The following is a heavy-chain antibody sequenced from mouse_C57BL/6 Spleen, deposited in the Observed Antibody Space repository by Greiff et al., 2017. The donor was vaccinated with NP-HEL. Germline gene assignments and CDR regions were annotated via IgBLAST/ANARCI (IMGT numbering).Heavy chain of an antibody. D-gene: IGHD2-2*01. CDR2: INPYNGGT. Sequence: VQLKQSGPVLVKPGASVKMSCKASGYTFTDYYMNWVKQSHGKSLEWIGVINPYNGGTSYNQKFKGKATLTVDKSSSTAYMELNSLTSEDSAVYYCAGWFPAWFAYWGQGTLVTVSA. V-gene: IGHV1-19*01. J-gene: IGHJ3*01. CDR1: GYTFTDYY. CDR3: AGWFPAWFAY.